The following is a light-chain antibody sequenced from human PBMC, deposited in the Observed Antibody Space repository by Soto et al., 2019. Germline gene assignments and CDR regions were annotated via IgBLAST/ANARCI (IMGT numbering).Light chain of an antibody. CDR2: EVS. CDR1: SSDVGGYNY. V-gene: IGLV2-8*01. J-gene: IGLJ1*01. Sequence: QSVLTQPPSASGSPGQSVTISCTGTSSDVGGYNYVSWFQHHPGKAPKLMIYEVSKRPSGVPDRFSGSKSGNTASLTVSGLQAEDEADYYCSPYAGSNNLRVFGTGTKVTVL. CDR3: SPYAGSNNLRV.